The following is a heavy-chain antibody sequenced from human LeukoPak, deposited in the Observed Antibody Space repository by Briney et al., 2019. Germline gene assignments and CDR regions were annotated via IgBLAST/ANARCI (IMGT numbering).Heavy chain of an antibody. V-gene: IGHV1-18*01. J-gene: IGHJ6*02. CDR1: HYTFTTYG. D-gene: IGHD3-22*01. CDR2: IRADNGNT. Sequence: ASVKVSCTASHYTFTTYGISWVRQAPAQGLEWMGWIRADNGNTDYAQKFQGRVTMTIDTSTSTAYMELRSLRSDDTAVYYCARDLGYYDNGGSDYGMDAWGQGTTVTVSS. CDR3: ARDLGYYDNGGSDYGMDA.